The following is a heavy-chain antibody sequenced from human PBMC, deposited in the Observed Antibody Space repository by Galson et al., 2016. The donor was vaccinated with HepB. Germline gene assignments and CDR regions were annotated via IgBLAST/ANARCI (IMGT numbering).Heavy chain of an antibody. CDR3: ARAGQMPSLARPWAWYFDL. D-gene: IGHD1-26*01. CDR1: GYTFTGYS. CDR2: INPNSGGT. J-gene: IGHJ2*01. V-gene: IGHV1-2*06. Sequence: SVKVSCKASGYTFTGYSMHWVRQAPGQGPEWMGRINPNSGGTNYAQKVQGRVTMTRDTSIRTAYMELRRLRSDDTAVYYCARAGQMPSLARPWAWYFDLWGRGTLVSVSS.